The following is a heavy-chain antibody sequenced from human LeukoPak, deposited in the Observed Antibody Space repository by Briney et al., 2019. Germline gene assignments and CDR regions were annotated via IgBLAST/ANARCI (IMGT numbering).Heavy chain of an antibody. D-gene: IGHD3-22*01. CDR3: ARALQGIVVVTPFDY. CDR1: GFTFSNYW. Sequence: GGSLRLSCAASGFTFSNYWMHWVRQAPGKGLEWVSSISSSSSYIYYADSVKGRFTISRDNAKNSLYLQMNSLRAEDTAVYYCARALQGIVVVTPFDYWGQGTLVTVSS. J-gene: IGHJ4*02. CDR2: ISSSSSYI. V-gene: IGHV3-21*01.